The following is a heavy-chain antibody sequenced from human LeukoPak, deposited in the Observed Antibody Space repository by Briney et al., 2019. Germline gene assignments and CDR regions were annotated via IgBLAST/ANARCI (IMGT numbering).Heavy chain of an antibody. CDR1: GGSITASY. V-gene: IGHV4-59*01. CDR3: ARGKHLGFSSGTKYYPYYFDS. Sequence: PSETLSLTCTVSGGSITASYWTWVRQPPGKGLEYIGYIPNSGSTNYNPALKSRVTISVDTAKNHLSVNLTSVTDADTAVYYCARGKHLGFSSGTKYYPYYFDSWGQGIQVTVSS. J-gene: IGHJ4*02. D-gene: IGHD2-2*03. CDR2: IPNSGST.